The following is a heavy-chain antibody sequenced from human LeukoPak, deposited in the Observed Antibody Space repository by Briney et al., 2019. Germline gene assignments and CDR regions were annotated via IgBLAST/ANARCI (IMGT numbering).Heavy chain of an antibody. CDR1: GGSISSYY. CDR2: IYYSGST. D-gene: IGHD4-17*01. V-gene: IGHV4-59*01. J-gene: IGHJ4*02. Sequence: SGTLSLTCTVSGGSISSYYWSWIRQPPGEGLEWIGYIYYSGSTNYNPSLKSRVTISVDTSKNQFSLKLSSVTAADTAVYYCARGRYGDYDDYWGQGTLVTVSS. CDR3: ARGRYGDYDDY.